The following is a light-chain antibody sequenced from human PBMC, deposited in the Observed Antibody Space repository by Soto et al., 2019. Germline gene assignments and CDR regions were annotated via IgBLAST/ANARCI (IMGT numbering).Light chain of an antibody. V-gene: IGKV3-20*01. CDR2: GAS. CDR3: QKYNSAPLT. J-gene: IGKJ4*01. CDR1: QSVSNND. Sequence: EMGLRQRPGTLALSPGEGHTLSCRPSQSVSNNDLAWYQQKPGQAPRLLIYGASNRATGIPDRFSGSGSGTDFTLTIIRLEHEDVAAYYCQKYNSAPLTFGGGTKVEIK.